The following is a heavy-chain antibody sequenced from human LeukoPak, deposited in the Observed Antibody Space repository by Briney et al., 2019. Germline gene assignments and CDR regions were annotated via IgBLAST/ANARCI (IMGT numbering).Heavy chain of an antibody. CDR2: FIPIFGTA. D-gene: IGHD3-3*01. CDR3: ARGKSRYDFWSGYFDY. V-gene: IGHV1-69*13. CDR1: GGTFSSYA. Sequence: SVKVSCKASGGTFSSYAISWVRQAPGQGLEWMGGFIPIFGTANYAQKFQGRVTITADESTSTAYMELSSLRSEDTAVYYCARGKSRYDFWSGYFDYWGQGTLVTVSS. J-gene: IGHJ4*02.